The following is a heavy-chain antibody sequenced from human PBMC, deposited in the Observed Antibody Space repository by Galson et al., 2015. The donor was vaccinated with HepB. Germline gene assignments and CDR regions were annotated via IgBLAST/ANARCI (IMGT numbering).Heavy chain of an antibody. Sequence: SLRLSCAASEFTFSDYYMSWIRQAPGKGLEWVSYISSSGSTIYYADSVKGRFTISRDNAKNSLYLQMNSLRAEDTAVYYCAVVDTAMADINWFDPWGQGTLVTVSS. D-gene: IGHD5-18*01. CDR1: EFTFSDYY. CDR2: ISSSGSTI. CDR3: AVVDTAMADINWFDP. J-gene: IGHJ5*02. V-gene: IGHV3-11*01.